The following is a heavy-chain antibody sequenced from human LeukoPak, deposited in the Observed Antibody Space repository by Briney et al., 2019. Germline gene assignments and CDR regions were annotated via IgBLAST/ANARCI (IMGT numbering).Heavy chain of an antibody. D-gene: IGHD3-10*01. Sequence: ASVKVSCKASGYTFTSYYMHWVRQAPGQGLEWMGWINPNSGGTNYAQKFQGRVTMTRDTSISTAYMELSRLRSDDTAVYYCARAKWFGDSHWFDPWGQGTLVTVSS. CDR1: GYTFTSYY. CDR2: INPNSGGT. J-gene: IGHJ5*02. V-gene: IGHV1-2*02. CDR3: ARAKWFGDSHWFDP.